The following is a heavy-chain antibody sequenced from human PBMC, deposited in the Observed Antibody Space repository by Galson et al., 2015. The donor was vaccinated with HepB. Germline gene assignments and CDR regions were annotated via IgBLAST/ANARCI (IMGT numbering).Heavy chain of an antibody. CDR3: ARSRSGSGDY. CDR2: ISYDGSNK. D-gene: IGHD3-10*01. V-gene: IGHV3-30*04. Sequence: SLRLSCAASGFTFSSYAMHWVRQAPGKGLEWVAVISYDGSNKYYADSVKGRFTISRDNAKNSLYLQMNSLRDEDTAVYYCARSRSGSGDYWGQGTLVTVSS. J-gene: IGHJ4*02. CDR1: GFTFSSYA.